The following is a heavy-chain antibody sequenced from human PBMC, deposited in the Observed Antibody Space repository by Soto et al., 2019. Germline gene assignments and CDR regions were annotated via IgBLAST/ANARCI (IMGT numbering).Heavy chain of an antibody. CDR2: ISWDGGST. D-gene: IGHD4-17*01. CDR3: AKENGGFVPYYYGMDV. Sequence: EVQLVESGGVVVQPGGSLRLSCAASGFTFDDYPMPWVRQAPGRGLGGVSLISWDGGSTYYADSVKGRFTISRDNSKNSLYLQMNSLRTEDTALYYCAKENGGFVPYYYGMDVWGQGTTVTVSS. CDR1: GFTFDDYP. V-gene: IGHV3-43*01. J-gene: IGHJ6*02.